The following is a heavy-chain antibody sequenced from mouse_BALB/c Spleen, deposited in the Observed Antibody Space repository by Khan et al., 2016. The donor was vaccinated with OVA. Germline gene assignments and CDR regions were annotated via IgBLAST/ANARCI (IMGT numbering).Heavy chain of an antibody. Sequence: EVQRVESGGGLVQPGGSRKLSCAASGFIFSDYGMAWVRQAPGKGPEWVAFISNLAYSIYYADTVTGRFTISRENAKNTLYLEMSSLRSEDTAMYYCARSWAMDYWGQGTSVTVSS. CDR3: ARSWAMDY. CDR2: ISNLAYSI. J-gene: IGHJ4*01. V-gene: IGHV5-15*02. CDR1: GFIFSDYG.